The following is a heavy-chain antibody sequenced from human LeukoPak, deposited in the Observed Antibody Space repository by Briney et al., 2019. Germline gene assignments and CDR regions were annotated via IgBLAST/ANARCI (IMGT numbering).Heavy chain of an antibody. CDR2: ISSTSSSI. D-gene: IGHD3-9*01. J-gene: IGHJ5*02. CDR3: AKDYDILTGYYHNWFDP. Sequence: GGSLRLSCAASGFTFRSYNMNWVRQAPGKGLEWVSYISSTSSSIYYADSVKGRFTLSRDNAKNSLYLQMNSLRAEDTAVYYCAKDYDILTGYYHNWFDPWGQGTLVTVSS. CDR1: GFTFRSYN. V-gene: IGHV3-48*01.